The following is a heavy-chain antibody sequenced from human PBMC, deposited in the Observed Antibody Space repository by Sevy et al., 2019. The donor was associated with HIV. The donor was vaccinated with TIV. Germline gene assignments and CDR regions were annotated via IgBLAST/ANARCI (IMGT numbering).Heavy chain of an antibody. V-gene: IGHV2-5*01. CDR2: IYWNDDK. CDR3: ARAPPSPSPLLIQPSLNWFDP. J-gene: IGHJ5*02. Sequence: SGPTLVKPTQTLTLTCTFSGFSLSTSGVGVGWIRQPPGKALEWLALIYWNDDKRYSPSLKSRLTITKDTSKNQVVLTMTNMDPVDTATYYCARAPPSPSPLLIQPSLNWFDPWGQGTLVTVSS. CDR1: GFSLSTSGVG. D-gene: IGHD5-18*01.